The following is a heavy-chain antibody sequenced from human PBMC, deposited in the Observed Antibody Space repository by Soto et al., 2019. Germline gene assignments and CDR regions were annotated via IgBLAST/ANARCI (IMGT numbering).Heavy chain of an antibody. CDR3: AKVQQSGSGRIFDY. D-gene: IGHD1-1*01. Sequence: EVQLLESGGGLVQPGGSLRLSCAASGFTFSSYAMSWVRQAPGKGLEWVSAISGSGGSTYYADSVKGRFTISRDNSKNTLYLQMNSLRAEDTAGYDCAKVQQSGSGRIFDYWGQGTLVTVSS. CDR2: ISGSGGST. CDR1: GFTFSSYA. V-gene: IGHV3-23*01. J-gene: IGHJ4*02.